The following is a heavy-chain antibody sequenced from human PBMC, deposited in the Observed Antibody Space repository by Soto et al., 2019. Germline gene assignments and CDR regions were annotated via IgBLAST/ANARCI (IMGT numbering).Heavy chain of an antibody. CDR3: AGRLLSGEFDY. CDR2: IYYSGST. Sequence: QLQLQESGPGLVKPSETLSLTCTVSGGSISSSSYYWGWIRQPPGKGLEWIGSIYYSGSTYYNPALKSRVTISVDTSKNPVPLKLSSGAAADRAGFYCAGRLLSGEFDYWGQGTLVTVSS. J-gene: IGHJ4*02. V-gene: IGHV4-39*01. D-gene: IGHD3-16*01. CDR1: GGSISSSSYY.